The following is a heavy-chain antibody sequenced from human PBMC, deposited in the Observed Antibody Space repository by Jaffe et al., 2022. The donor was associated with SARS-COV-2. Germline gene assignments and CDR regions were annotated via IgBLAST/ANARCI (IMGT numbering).Heavy chain of an antibody. CDR1: GFTFSGSV. J-gene: IGHJ4*02. Sequence: EVQLVESGGGLVQPGGSLRLSCAASGFTFSGSVMTWVRQAPGQGLEWVSGISGSGGSTYYADFVKGRFTISRDNSKNTLFLQMNSLRVEDTAVYYCAKGGDPGWYWGQGTLLIVSS. CDR3: AKGGDPGWY. CDR2: ISGSGGST. D-gene: IGHD2-21*02. V-gene: IGHV3-23*04.